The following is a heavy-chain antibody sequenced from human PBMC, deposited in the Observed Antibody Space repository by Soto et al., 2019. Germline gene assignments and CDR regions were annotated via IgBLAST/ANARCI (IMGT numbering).Heavy chain of an antibody. V-gene: IGHV1-18*01. Sequence: ASVKVSCKASGYTFTSYGISWVRQAPGQGLEWMGWISAYHGNTNYAQKPQGRVTMTTDTSTSTAYMELRSLRSDDTAVYYCSRNQDRVSSSWYYYYYMEVWGKGTTVTVSS. D-gene: IGHD6-13*01. CDR2: ISAYHGNT. CDR3: SRNQDRVSSSWYYYYYMEV. J-gene: IGHJ6*03. CDR1: GYTFTSYG.